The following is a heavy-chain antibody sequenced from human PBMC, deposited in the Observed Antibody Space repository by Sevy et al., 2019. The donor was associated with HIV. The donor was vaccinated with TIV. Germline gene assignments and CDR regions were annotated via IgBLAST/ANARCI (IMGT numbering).Heavy chain of an antibody. CDR1: GFTFSNYY. CDR2: ISSRSTYI. Sequence: GSLRLSCAASGFTFSNYYMNWVRQAPGKGLEWVSSISSRSTYIYYADSVKGRFTISRDNAKNSLYLQMNSLSPDDTAIYFCARDGGCSTTTCLLYFDSWGQGTLVTVSS. V-gene: IGHV3-21*06. J-gene: IGHJ4*02. CDR3: ARDGGCSTTTCLLYFDS. D-gene: IGHD2-2*01.